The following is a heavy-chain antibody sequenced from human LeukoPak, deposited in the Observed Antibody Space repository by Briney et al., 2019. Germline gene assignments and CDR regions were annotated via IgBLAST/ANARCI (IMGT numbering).Heavy chain of an antibody. CDR2: IWYDESNK. V-gene: IGHV3-33*01. J-gene: IGHJ3*02. D-gene: IGHD2/OR15-2a*01. Sequence: QSGGSLRLSCAASGFTFSSYGMHWVRQVPGKGLEWVAGIWYDESNKYYAYSVEGRFTISRDNSKNTLDLEMNSLRAEDTAVYYCAREDPSVNDAFDIWGQGTMVTVSS. CDR3: AREDPSVNDAFDI. CDR1: GFTFSSYG.